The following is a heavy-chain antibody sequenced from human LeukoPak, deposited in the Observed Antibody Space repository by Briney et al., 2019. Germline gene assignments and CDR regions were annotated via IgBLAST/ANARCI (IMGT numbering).Heavy chain of an antibody. CDR1: GYTFSNNW. Sequence: GESLKISCQGSGYTFSNNWITWVRQMPGKGLEWMEKINPSDSYTDYNPPFQGHVTISADKSISTAYLQWSSLKASDTAIYYCARGLGWLDPWGQGTLVTVSS. J-gene: IGHJ5*02. CDR2: INPSDSYT. CDR3: ARGLGWLDP. V-gene: IGHV5-10-1*01.